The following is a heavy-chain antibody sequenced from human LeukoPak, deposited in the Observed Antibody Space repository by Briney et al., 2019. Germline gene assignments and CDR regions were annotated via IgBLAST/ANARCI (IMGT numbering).Heavy chain of an antibody. CDR1: GFTLSSYG. CDR2: ISYDGSNK. V-gene: IGHV3-30*18. J-gene: IGHJ4*02. Sequence: SGRSLRLSCAASGFTLSSYGMHWVRQAPGKGLEWVAVISYDGSNKYYADSVKGRFTISRDNSKNTLYLQMNSLRAEDTAVYYCAKDVLIAAAGTFGFDYWGQGTLVTVSS. D-gene: IGHD6-13*01. CDR3: AKDVLIAAAGTFGFDY.